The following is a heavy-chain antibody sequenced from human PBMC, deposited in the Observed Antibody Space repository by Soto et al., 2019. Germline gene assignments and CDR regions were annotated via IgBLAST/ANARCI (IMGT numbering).Heavy chain of an antibody. CDR1: GFTFSDYY. J-gene: IGHJ4*02. V-gene: IGHV3-11*01. Sequence: GGSLRLSCAASGFTFSDYYMSWIRQAPGKGLEWVSYISSSGSTIYYADSVKGRLTISRDNSKNTLYLQMKSLRAEDTAVYYCAKGHRAHYDSSGYSYYFDYWGQGTLVTVSS. CDR3: AKGHRAHYDSSGYSYYFDY. CDR2: ISSSGSTI. D-gene: IGHD3-22*01.